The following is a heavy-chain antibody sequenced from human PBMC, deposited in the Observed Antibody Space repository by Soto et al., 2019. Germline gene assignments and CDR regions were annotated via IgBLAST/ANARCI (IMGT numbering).Heavy chain of an antibody. Sequence: GVSLEVSCGGSGFTCNDYYLIWIRQPPGKGLEWLSYISVTSAYTNYAESVKGRFTISRDNAQNSLYLQMNSLRAEDTALYYCAITPRSSYGPFDYWGRGTLVPVSS. CDR1: GFTCNDYY. CDR2: ISVTSAYT. J-gene: IGHJ4*02. V-gene: IGHV3-11*06. D-gene: IGHD5-18*01. CDR3: AITPRSSYGPFDY.